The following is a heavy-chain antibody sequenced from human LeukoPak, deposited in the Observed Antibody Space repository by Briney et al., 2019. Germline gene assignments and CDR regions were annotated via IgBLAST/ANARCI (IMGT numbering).Heavy chain of an antibody. V-gene: IGHV3-48*03. CDR2: ISSSGSTI. CDR3: ARFPGAFDI. J-gene: IGHJ3*02. Sequence: PGGSLRLSCAASGFTLSNYAMNWVRQAPGKGLEWVSYISSSGSTIYYADSVKGRFTISRDNAKNSLYLQMNSLRAEDTAIYYCARFPGAFDIWGQGTMVTVSS. CDR1: GFTLSNYA.